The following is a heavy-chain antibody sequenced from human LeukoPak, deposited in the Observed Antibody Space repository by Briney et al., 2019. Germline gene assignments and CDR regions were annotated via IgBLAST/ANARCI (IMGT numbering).Heavy chain of an antibody. V-gene: IGHV4-34*01. CDR2: INHNGST. Sequence: PGGSLRLSCAASEFTFSSYAMSWIRQPPGKGLEWLGEINHNGSTNYNPSLKSRVTISVDTSKNQFSLKLSSVTAADTAVYYCARPQWLGYYFDYWGQGTLVTVSS. CDR1: EFTFSSYA. CDR3: ARPQWLGYYFDY. J-gene: IGHJ4*02. D-gene: IGHD6-19*01.